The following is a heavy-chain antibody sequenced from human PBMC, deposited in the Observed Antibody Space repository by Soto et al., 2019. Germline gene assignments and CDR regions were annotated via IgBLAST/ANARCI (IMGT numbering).Heavy chain of an antibody. CDR2: INAGNGRT. Sequence: GASVKVSCKASRYTFTYYAMHWVRQAPGKRLEWMGWINAGNGRTSYAQKFQGRVTMTRDTSTSTAYMELSSLRSEDTAVYYCARGLGSSGWYSPWDAFDIWGQGTMVTVS. D-gene: IGHD6-19*01. CDR3: ARGLGSSGWYSPWDAFDI. V-gene: IGHV1-3*01. J-gene: IGHJ3*02. CDR1: RYTFTYYA.